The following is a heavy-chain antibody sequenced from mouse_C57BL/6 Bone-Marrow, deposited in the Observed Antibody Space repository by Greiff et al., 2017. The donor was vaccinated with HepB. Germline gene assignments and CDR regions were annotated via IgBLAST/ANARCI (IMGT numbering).Heavy chain of an antibody. J-gene: IGHJ2*01. Sequence: QVQLQQPGAELVMPGASVKLSCKASGYTFTSYWMHWVKQRPGQGLEWIGEIDPSDSYTNYNQKFKGKSTLTVDKSSSTAYMQLSSLTSEDSAVYYCARSGFGDYWGQGTTLTVSP. V-gene: IGHV1-69*01. CDR1: GYTFTSYW. CDR2: IDPSDSYT. CDR3: ARSGFGDY. D-gene: IGHD3-1*01.